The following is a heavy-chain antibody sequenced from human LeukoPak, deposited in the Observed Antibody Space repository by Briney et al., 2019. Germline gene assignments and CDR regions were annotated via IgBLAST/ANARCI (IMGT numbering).Heavy chain of an antibody. CDR1: GFTFSSYA. Sequence: TGGSLRLSCAASGFTFSSYAMSWVRQAPGKGLEWVSAISGSGGSTYYADSVKGRFTISRDNSKNTLYLQMNSLRAEDTAVYYCAKDQLGIAAAPSWVPRDDDWFDPWGQGTLVTVSS. D-gene: IGHD6-13*01. CDR2: ISGSGGST. J-gene: IGHJ5*02. CDR3: AKDQLGIAAAPSWVPRDDDWFDP. V-gene: IGHV3-23*01.